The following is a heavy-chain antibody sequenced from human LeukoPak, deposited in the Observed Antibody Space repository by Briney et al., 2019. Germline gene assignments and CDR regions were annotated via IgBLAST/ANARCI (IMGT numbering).Heavy chain of an antibody. J-gene: IGHJ4*02. Sequence: PGSSLRLSCAASGFTFSRYSMHWVRQAPGKGLEWVANIKQDGSEKYYVDSVKGRFTISRDNAKNSLYLQMNSLRAEDTAVYYCASRRFMDYWGQGTLVTVSS. CDR1: GFTFSRYS. CDR3: ASRRFMDY. V-gene: IGHV3-7*01. CDR2: IKQDGSEK.